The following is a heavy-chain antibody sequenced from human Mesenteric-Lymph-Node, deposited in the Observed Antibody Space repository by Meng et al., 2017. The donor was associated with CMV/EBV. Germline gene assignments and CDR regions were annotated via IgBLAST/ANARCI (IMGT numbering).Heavy chain of an antibody. J-gene: IGHJ5*02. Sequence: ESGPGKVKPSGTLSPTCTVSGDSISSFYYWGWIRQPPGRGLEWIGSVHYTGSTYYSPSLKSRVTVSVDTSKNQFSLRLTSVTAADTAVYYCARPFPSWQSPRLDPFGAWGQGTLVTVSS. CDR3: ARPFPSWQSPRLDPFGA. CDR2: VHYTGST. V-gene: IGHV4-39*01. CDR1: GDSISSFYY. D-gene: IGHD6-19*01.